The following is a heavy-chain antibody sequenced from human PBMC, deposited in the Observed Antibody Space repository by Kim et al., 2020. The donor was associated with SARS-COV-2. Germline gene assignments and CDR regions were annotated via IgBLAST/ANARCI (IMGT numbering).Heavy chain of an antibody. CDR2: INPSGGST. CDR1: GYTFTSYY. J-gene: IGHJ6*02. V-gene: IGHV1-46*01. D-gene: IGHD3-22*01. Sequence: ASVKVSCKASGYTFTSYYMHWVRQAPGQGLEWMGIINPSGGSTSYAQKFQGRVTMTRDTSTSTVYMELSSLRSEDTAVYYCARGTARGSSGYLAMTIYYYYGMDVWGQGTTVTVSS. CDR3: ARGTARGSSGYLAMTIYYYYGMDV.